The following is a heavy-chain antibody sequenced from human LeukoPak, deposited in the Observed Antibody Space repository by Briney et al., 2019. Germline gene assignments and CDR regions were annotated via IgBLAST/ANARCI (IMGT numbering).Heavy chain of an antibody. D-gene: IGHD1-1*01. Sequence: GGSLRLSCAASGFTFNTFWMSWVRQAPGKGLEWVANIDEDGSEKYYVESVKGRFTISRDNAKNTLYLQMNSLRAEDTAVYYCAKAETMTQRGYFDYWGQGTLVTVSS. J-gene: IGHJ4*02. CDR3: AKAETMTQRGYFDY. CDR1: GFTFNTFW. CDR2: IDEDGSEK. V-gene: IGHV3-7*01.